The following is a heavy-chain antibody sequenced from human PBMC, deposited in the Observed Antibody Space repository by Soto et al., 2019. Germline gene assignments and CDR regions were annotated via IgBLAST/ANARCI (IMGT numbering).Heavy chain of an antibody. Sequence: GESVKISCKGSGYRVSSYWSGWVRQMTGKGLEWMGIIYPGDSDTRYSPSFQGQVTISADKSISTAYLQWSSLKASDTAMYYCARPDGSGRNDAFDIWGQGTMVTVSS. J-gene: IGHJ3*02. CDR1: GYRVSSYW. CDR3: ARPDGSGRNDAFDI. CDR2: IYPGDSDT. D-gene: IGHD3-10*01. V-gene: IGHV5-51*01.